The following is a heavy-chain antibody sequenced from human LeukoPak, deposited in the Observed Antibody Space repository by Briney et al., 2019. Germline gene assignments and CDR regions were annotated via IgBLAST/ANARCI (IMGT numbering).Heavy chain of an antibody. D-gene: IGHD4-23*01. CDR2: ISDSGGRT. CDR3: AREEGVDGTSGINN. J-gene: IGHJ4*02. CDR1: GITLSNYG. Sequence: GGSLRLSCAVSGITLSNYGMSWVRQAPGKGLEWVAGISDSGGRTNYADSVKGRFTISRDNPKNTLYLQMNSLRAEDTAVYFCAREEGVDGTSGINNWGQGTLVIVSS. V-gene: IGHV3-23*01.